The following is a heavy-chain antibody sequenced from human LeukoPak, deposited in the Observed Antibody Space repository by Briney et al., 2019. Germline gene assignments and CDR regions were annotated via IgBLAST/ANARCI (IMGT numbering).Heavy chain of an antibody. V-gene: IGHV3-48*03. CDR3: ARADYSGYSFEY. CDR1: GFSFSTYE. J-gene: IGHJ4*02. CDR2: ISSIGNNI. D-gene: IGHD5-12*01. Sequence: GGSLRLSCAASGFSFSTYEMNWVRQAPGKGLEWISYISSIGNNINYADSVKGRFTISRDNAKNSLYLQMNSLRAEDTAVYHCARADYSGYSFEYWSQGTLVTVSS.